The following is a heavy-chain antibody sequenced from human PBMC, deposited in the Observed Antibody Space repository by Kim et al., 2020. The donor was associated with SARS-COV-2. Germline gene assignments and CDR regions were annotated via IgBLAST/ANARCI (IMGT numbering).Heavy chain of an antibody. Sequence: GGSLRLSCAASGFTFRKAWMSWVRQAPGKGLEWVARIKSGGTTDYAAPVKDRVTISSDDSRNTLYMQMNSLKTEDTAVYYCITDLGDYGDYLRAWGQGTLVTVSS. CDR1: GFTFRKAW. CDR2: IKSGGTT. J-gene: IGHJ5*02. CDR3: ITDLGDYGDYLRA. V-gene: IGHV3-15*01. D-gene: IGHD4-17*01.